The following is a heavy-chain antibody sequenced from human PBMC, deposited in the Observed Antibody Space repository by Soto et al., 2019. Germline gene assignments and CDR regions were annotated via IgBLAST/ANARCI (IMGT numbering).Heavy chain of an antibody. J-gene: IGHJ4*02. CDR2: IYYSGNT. V-gene: IGHV4-31*03. CDR1: VCSISSGGYY. Sequence: QVQLQESGPGLVKPSQTLSLTCTVSVCSISSGGYYWIWIRQHTVKGLEWIGYIYYSGNTYYNPSLKSRVTISVDTSKNHFSLKLSSVTAADTAVYYCAREGGIVGATAADYWGQGTLVTVSS. D-gene: IGHD1-26*01. CDR3: AREGGIVGATAADY.